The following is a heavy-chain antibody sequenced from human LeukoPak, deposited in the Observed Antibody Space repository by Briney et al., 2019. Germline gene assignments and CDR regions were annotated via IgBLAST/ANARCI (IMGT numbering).Heavy chain of an antibody. CDR3: AKDRGEGGDY. J-gene: IGHJ4*02. CDR1: GFTFSSYG. CDR2: ISYDGSNK. D-gene: IGHD4-17*01. V-gene: IGHV3-30*18. Sequence: GGSLRLSCAASGFTFSSYGMHWVRQAPGKGLEWVAVISYDGSNKYYADSVKGRFTISRDNSKNTLYLQVNSLRAEDTAVYYCAKDRGEGGDYWGQGTLVTVSS.